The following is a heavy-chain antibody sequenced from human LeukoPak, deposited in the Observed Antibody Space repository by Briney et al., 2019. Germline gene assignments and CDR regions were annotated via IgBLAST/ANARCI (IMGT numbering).Heavy chain of an antibody. J-gene: IGHJ4*02. CDR3: ARSSSSWYPLFDY. V-gene: IGHV3-72*01. CDR1: GFTFSDHY. Sequence: PGGSLRLSCAASGFTFSDHYMDWVRQAPGKGLEWVGRIRNKANTYTTEYAASVKGRFTISRDDSKNSVYLQMNSLKTEDTAVYYCARSSSSWYPLFDYWGQGTLVTESS. D-gene: IGHD6-13*01. CDR2: IRNKANTYTT.